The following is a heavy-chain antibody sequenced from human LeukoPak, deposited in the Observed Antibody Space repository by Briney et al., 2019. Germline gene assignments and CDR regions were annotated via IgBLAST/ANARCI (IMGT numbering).Heavy chain of an antibody. J-gene: IGHJ4*02. CDR2: IYFTGRT. CDR1: GGSFSGYY. D-gene: IGHD3-3*01. CDR3: ARGGYDSDFDY. Sequence: SETLSLTCAVYGGSFSGYYWSWIRQPPGKGLEWIAHIYFTGRTQYNPSLKSRVTISEDTSKNQFSLRLSSVTPADTAVYYCARGGYDSDFDYWGQGTLVTVSS. V-gene: IGHV4-59*01.